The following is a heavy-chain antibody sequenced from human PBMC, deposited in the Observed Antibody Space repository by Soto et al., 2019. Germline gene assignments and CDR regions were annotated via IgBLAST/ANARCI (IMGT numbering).Heavy chain of an antibody. D-gene: IGHD3-22*01. V-gene: IGHV4-61*01. J-gene: IGHJ4*02. Sequence: QVQLQESGPGLVKPSETLSLTCTVSGGSVSSGSYYWSWIRQPPGKGLEWIGYIYYSGSTNYNPSLKSRVTISVDTSKNQFSLKLSSVTAADTAVYYCARVGITMIVVADDWAQGTLVTVSS. CDR2: IYYSGST. CDR3: ARVGITMIVVADD. CDR1: GGSVSSGSYY.